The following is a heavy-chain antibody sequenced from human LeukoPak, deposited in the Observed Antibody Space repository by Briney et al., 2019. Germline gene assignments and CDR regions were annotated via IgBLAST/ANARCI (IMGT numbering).Heavy chain of an antibody. CDR3: ARVKVDYGGNSRLSRAFDI. Sequence: SETLSLTCTVSGGSISSYYWSWIRQPPGKGLEWIGYIYYSGSTNYNPSLKSRVTISVDTSKNQFSLKLSSVTAADTAVYYCARVKVDYGGNSRLSRAFDIWGQGTMVTVSS. V-gene: IGHV4-59*01. CDR2: IYYSGST. D-gene: IGHD4-23*01. CDR1: GGSISSYY. J-gene: IGHJ3*02.